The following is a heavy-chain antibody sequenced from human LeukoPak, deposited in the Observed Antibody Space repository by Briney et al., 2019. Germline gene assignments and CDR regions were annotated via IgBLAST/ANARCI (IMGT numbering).Heavy chain of an antibody. CDR3: VRFALTSSLDH. D-gene: IGHD6-13*01. Sequence: GASLKISCKISGYKLTNNWIGWVRPVPGKGLEWMGLIYPSYSDAKYSPSFQGQVTLSVDASISTAYLQLSGLRASDTAIYYCVRFALTSSLDHWGQGTLVTVSS. CDR2: IYPSYSDA. CDR1: GYKLTNNW. V-gene: IGHV5-51*01. J-gene: IGHJ5*02.